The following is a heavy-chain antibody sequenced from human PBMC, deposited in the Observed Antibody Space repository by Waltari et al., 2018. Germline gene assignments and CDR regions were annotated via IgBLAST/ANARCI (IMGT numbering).Heavy chain of an antibody. CDR3: TRGGNSLWDY. D-gene: IGHD1-7*01. CDR2: IKQDGSVK. Sequence: EVQLVESGGGLVQPGGARGLSCAASGFTFSTFWMHWVRQAPGKGLEWVANIKQDGSVKYYVDSVKGRFTISRDNAKNSLYLQMNSLRAEDTAVYYCTRGGNSLWDYWGQGTLVTVSS. J-gene: IGHJ4*02. CDR1: GFTFSTFW. V-gene: IGHV3-7*01.